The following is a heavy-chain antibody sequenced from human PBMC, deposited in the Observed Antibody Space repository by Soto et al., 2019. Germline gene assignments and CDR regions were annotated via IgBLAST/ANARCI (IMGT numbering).Heavy chain of an antibody. D-gene: IGHD3-3*01. CDR1: VFTFDDYA. J-gene: IGHJ6*01. CDR2: ISWNSGSI. Sequence: SLRLSCAASVFTFDDYAMHWVRQSPGKCLEWVSGISWNSGSIGYADSVKGRFTISRDNAKNSLYLQMNSLRAEDTALYYCAKGDFWSGPYYYGMEVWGQGTTVTVS. V-gene: IGHV3-9*01. CDR3: AKGDFWSGPYYYGMEV.